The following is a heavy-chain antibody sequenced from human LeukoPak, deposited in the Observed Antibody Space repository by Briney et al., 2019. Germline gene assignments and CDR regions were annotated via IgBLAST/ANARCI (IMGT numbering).Heavy chain of an antibody. CDR3: ARDRHSSVDY. V-gene: IGHV3-48*01. Sequence: GGSLRLSCAASGFTFSTYSMIWVRQAPGRGLEWLSYISGDSKTIYYADSVKGRFTISRDNAKNSLYLQLISLRAEDTAVYYCARDRHSSVDYWGQGTLVTVSS. D-gene: IGHD3-22*01. CDR2: ISGDSKTI. J-gene: IGHJ4*02. CDR1: GFTFSTYS.